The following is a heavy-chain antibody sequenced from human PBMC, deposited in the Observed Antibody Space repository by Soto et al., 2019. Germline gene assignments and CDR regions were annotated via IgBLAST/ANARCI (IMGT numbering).Heavy chain of an antibody. J-gene: IGHJ4*02. D-gene: IGHD3-22*01. CDR1: GYTFTGYY. CDR3: ARGGDSSGYYYFDY. CDR2: INPNSGGT. Sequence: ASVKDSCKASGYTFTGYYMHWVRQAPGQGLEWMGWINPNSGGTNYAQKFQGWVTMTRDKSISTAYMELSRLRSDDTAVYYCARGGDSSGYYYFDYWGQGTLVTVSS. V-gene: IGHV1-2*04.